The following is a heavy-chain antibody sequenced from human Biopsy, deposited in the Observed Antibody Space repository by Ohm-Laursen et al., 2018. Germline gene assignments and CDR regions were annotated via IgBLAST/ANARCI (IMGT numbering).Heavy chain of an antibody. CDR3: AKGQVVVGAFDI. Sequence: SLRLSCSASGFTFSSYAMTWFRQAPGKGLEWVSTISGNSDIIYDTDSVKGRFTISRDNSKNTLYLQMNSLRAEDTAVYYCAKGQVVVGAFDIWGQGTVVTVSS. CDR1: GFTFSSYA. D-gene: IGHD2-15*01. J-gene: IGHJ3*02. CDR2: ISGNSDII. V-gene: IGHV3-23*01.